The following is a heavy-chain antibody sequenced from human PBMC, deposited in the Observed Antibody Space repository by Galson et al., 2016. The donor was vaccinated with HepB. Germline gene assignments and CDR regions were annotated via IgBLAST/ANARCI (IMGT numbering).Heavy chain of an antibody. Sequence: SVKVSCKASGYTFSSYALHWVRQAPGQRLEWMGWINTAKGNTHYSQKFQGRAIITRHTFASTAYMELSSLRSEDTAVYYCATTYGSGVTNWFDPWGQGTLVIVSS. CDR1: GYTFSSYA. J-gene: IGHJ5*02. CDR2: INTAKGNT. V-gene: IGHV1-3*04. CDR3: ATTYGSGVTNWFDP. D-gene: IGHD3-10*01.